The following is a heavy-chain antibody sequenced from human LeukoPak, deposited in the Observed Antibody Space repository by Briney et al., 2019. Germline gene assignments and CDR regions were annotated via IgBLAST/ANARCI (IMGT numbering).Heavy chain of an antibody. CDR2: ICHSGRT. CDR3: ARLYSARSKVGFDY. V-gene: IGHV4-38-2*02. J-gene: IGHJ4*02. CDR1: GYSISSGYY. D-gene: IGHD2-2*02. Sequence: SETLSLTCTVSGYSISSGYYWGWIRQPPGKGLEWIGSICHSGRTYYNPSLKSRVPISVDTSKNQLSLKLTSVTAPDPAVYYCARLYSARSKVGFDYWGQGTLVTVSS.